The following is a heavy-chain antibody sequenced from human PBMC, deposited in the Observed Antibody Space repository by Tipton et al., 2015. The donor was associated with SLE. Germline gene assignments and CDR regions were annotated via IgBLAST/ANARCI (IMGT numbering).Heavy chain of an antibody. Sequence: SLRLSCAASGFTVSSDYMSWVRQAPGKGLEWISVIYRGGTTDYADSVKGRFTISRDKSKNTLYLQMNSLRAEDTAVYYCAAQLSYYYGMDVWGQGTTVTVSS. V-gene: IGHV3-53*01. CDR3: AAQLSYYYGMDV. CDR2: IYRGGTT. CDR1: GFTVSSDY. D-gene: IGHD2-2*01. J-gene: IGHJ6*02.